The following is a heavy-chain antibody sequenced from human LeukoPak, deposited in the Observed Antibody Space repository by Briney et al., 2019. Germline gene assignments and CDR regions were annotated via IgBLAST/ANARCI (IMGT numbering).Heavy chain of an antibody. CDR2: IIPIFGTA. J-gene: IGHJ6*02. Sequence: SVKVSCKASGGTFSSYAISWVRQAPGQGLEWMGGIIPIFGTANYAQKFQGRVTITADESTSTAYMELSSLRSEDTAVYYCARDRWSIAARPHYYYGMDVWGQGTTVTVSS. CDR3: ARDRWSIAARPHYYYGMDV. V-gene: IGHV1-69*01. D-gene: IGHD6-6*01. CDR1: GGTFSSYA.